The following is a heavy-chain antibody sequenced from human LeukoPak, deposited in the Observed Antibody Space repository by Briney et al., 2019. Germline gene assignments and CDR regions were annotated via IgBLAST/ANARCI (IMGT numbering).Heavy chain of an antibody. Sequence: GGSLRLSCAASGFTVNKAWMSWVRQAAGKGVEWAGRIKSKTDGGSTDYDATVKVRFTILRDDSRNTLYLQMNSLKTDDTAVYYCATTTPGRLAGMDVWGKGTTVIVSS. CDR2: IKSKTDGGST. J-gene: IGHJ6*04. D-gene: IGHD1-1*01. CDR1: GFTVNKAW. CDR3: ATTTPGRLAGMDV. V-gene: IGHV3-15*01.